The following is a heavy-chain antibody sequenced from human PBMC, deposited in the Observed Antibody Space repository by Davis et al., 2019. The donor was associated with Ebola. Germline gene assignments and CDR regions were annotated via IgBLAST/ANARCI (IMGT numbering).Heavy chain of an antibody. CDR1: GGSISSYY. D-gene: IGHD2-2*02. V-gene: IGHV4-34*09. CDR3: ARGDIVVVPAAILHYYYGMDV. Sequence: SETLSLTCTVSGGSISSYYWSWIRQPPGKGLGCIGEVSHSGNTNYNPSLKSRVTISVDTSKNQFSLKLSSVTAADTAVYYCARGDIVVVPAAILHYYYGMDVWGQGTTVTVSS. J-gene: IGHJ6*02. CDR2: VSHSGNT.